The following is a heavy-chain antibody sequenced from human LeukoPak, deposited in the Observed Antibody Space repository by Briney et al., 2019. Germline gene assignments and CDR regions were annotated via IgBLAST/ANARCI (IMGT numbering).Heavy chain of an antibody. CDR3: ARDHFDSSGSFDY. Sequence: PGGSLRLSCAASGFTFSSYAMSWVRQAPGKGLEWVSGITGSGGSTYYADPVKGRFTISRDNSKNTLYLQINSLRAEDTAVYYCARDHFDSSGSFDYWGQGTLVTVSS. CDR1: GFTFSSYA. V-gene: IGHV3-23*01. D-gene: IGHD3-22*01. J-gene: IGHJ4*02. CDR2: ITGSGGST.